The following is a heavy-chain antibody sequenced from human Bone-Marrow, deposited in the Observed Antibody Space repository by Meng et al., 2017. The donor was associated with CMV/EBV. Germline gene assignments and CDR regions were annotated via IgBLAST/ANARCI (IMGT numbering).Heavy chain of an antibody. Sequence: GESLKISCAASGFTFSSYSMNWVRQAPGKGLEWVSSISSSSSYIYYADSVKGRFTISRDNAKNSLYLQMNSLRAEDTAVYYCARDLCSSTSCYRGDYYYYGMDVWGQGTTVTVFS. CDR1: GFTFSSYS. CDR2: ISSSSSYI. D-gene: IGHD2-2*01. V-gene: IGHV3-21*01. J-gene: IGHJ6*01. CDR3: ARDLCSSTSCYRGDYYYYGMDV.